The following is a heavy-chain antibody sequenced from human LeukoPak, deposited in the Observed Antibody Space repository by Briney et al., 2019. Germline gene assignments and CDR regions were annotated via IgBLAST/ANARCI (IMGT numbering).Heavy chain of an antibody. V-gene: IGHV4-39*01. D-gene: IGHD2-8*01. J-gene: IGHJ5*02. CDR1: GGSISGSSYL. CDR2: IYYSGGA. Sequence: SETLSLTCTVSGGSISGSSYLWGWIRQPPGKGLDWIGSIYYSGGAYHNPSLKSRVSISVDTSRNHFSLKLSSVTAADTAVYYCARHRPRPYCTNGVCYPDLWGQGTLVTVSS. CDR3: ARHRPRPYCTNGVCYPDL.